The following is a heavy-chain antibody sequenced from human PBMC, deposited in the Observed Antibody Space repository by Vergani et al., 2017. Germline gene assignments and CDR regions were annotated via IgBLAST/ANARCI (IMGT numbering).Heavy chain of an antibody. CDR3: ARDFGGEWYFDL. D-gene: IGHD3-10*01. Sequence: VLLQEPGPGLVRPSETLSLQCSVSGSPIDSLYWSWIRQSPGKGLEWIGSVFRNGYVNYIPSFNFRVAIDTANNELSLRVSSVTAADTAVYYCARDFGGEWYFDLWGRGAMVTGSS. V-gene: IGHV4-59*11. CDR1: GSPIDSLY. J-gene: IGHJ2*01. CDR2: VFRNGYV.